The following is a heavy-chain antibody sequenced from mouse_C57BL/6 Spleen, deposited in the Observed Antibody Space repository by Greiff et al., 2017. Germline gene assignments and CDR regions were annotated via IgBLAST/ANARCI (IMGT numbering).Heavy chain of an antibody. J-gene: IGHJ3*01. V-gene: IGHV1-69*01. D-gene: IGHD1-1*01. CDR1: GYTFTSYW. Sequence: VQLQQSGAELVMPGASVKLSCKASGYTFTSYWMHWVKQRPGQGLEWIGEIDPSDSYTNYNQKFKGKSTLTVDKSSSTAYMQRSSLTSEDSAVYYCARGGDGSSSWFAYWGQGTLVTVSA. CDR2: IDPSDSYT. CDR3: ARGGDGSSSWFAY.